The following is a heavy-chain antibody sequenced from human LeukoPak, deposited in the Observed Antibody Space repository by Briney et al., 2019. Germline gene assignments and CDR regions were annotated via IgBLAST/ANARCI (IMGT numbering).Heavy chain of an antibody. J-gene: IGHJ4*02. CDR2: IDPSDSYT. CDR3: ARLRYYDSSGSLDY. D-gene: IGHD3-22*01. CDR1: GYSFTTYW. Sequence: GESLTISCQGSGYSFTTYWIHWVRQMPGKGLEWMGGIDPSDSYTNYSPSFQGHVTMSVDKSISTAYLQWSSLKASDTAVYYCARLRYYDSSGSLDYWGQGTLVTVSS. V-gene: IGHV5-10-1*01.